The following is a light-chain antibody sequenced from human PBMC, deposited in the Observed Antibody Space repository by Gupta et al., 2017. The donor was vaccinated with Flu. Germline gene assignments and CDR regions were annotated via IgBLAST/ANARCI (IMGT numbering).Light chain of an antibody. CDR2: CDS. CDR3: PVWDLSSDRVV. J-gene: IGLJ2*01. V-gene: IGLV3-21*04. CDR1: KLGSNS. Sequence: NKLGSNSVYWYHHHTGPAPVLVMYCDSGRPSGIPDRFSGSNSGTTAALTISRVEAGDEAGYYCPVWDLSSDRVVFGGGTKLTVL.